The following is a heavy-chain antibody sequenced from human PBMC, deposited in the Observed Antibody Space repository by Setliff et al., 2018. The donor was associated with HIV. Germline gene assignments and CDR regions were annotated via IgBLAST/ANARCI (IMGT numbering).Heavy chain of an antibody. CDR3: AKEYHTAATGTRVANYFDY. CDR2: INPSDGSA. V-gene: IGHV1-46*01. J-gene: IGHJ4*02. Sequence: ASVKVSCKASGGTFSSYAVSWVRQAPGQGLEYMGIINPSDGSADYVEKFQDRVTITRDTSTSTVYMEMSSLRSEDTAIYYCAKEYHTAATGTRVANYFDYWGQGTLVTVS. D-gene: IGHD6-13*01. CDR1: GGTFSSYA.